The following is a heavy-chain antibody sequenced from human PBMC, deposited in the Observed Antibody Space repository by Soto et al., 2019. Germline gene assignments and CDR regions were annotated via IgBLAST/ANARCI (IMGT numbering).Heavy chain of an antibody. CDR2: ISSSSSYI. CDR1: GFTFSSYS. V-gene: IGHV3-21*01. J-gene: IGHJ6*02. Sequence: GGSLRLSCAASGFTFSSYSMNWVRQAPGKGLEWVSSISSSSSYIYYADSVKGRFTISRDNAKNSLYLQMNSLRAEDTAVYYCVRDAGFGYSYGYKYGMDVWGQGTTVTVSS. CDR3: VRDAGFGYSYGYKYGMDV. D-gene: IGHD5-18*01.